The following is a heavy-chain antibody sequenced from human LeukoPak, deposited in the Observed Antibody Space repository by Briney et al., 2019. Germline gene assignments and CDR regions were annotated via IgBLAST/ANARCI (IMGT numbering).Heavy chain of an antibody. Sequence: GASVKVSCKASGYSFSSDGISWVRQAPGQGLEWMGWISGYNGNTNYAQKLQGRVTMTTDTSTSTAYMELRSLRSDDTAVYYCARAVGLGYYDSSGLQLYMDVWGKGTTVTVSS. V-gene: IGHV1-18*01. CDR1: GYSFSSDG. CDR3: ARAVGLGYYDSSGLQLYMDV. CDR2: ISGYNGNT. D-gene: IGHD3-22*01. J-gene: IGHJ6*03.